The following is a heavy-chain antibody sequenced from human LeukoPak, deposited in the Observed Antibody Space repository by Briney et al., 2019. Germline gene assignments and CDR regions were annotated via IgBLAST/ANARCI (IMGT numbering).Heavy chain of an antibody. Sequence: GGSLRLSCAVSGFTFSDYWMTWVRQAPGKGLEWVANINQDGSEKYYVDSVEGRFTISRDSVKNSLYLQMTSVRADDTAMYYCVRDDYDFWSGYQRYFKFWGQGTLVTVSS. CDR2: INQDGSEK. J-gene: IGHJ4*02. CDR1: GFTFSDYW. V-gene: IGHV3-7*01. CDR3: VRDDYDFWSGYQRYFKF. D-gene: IGHD3-3*01.